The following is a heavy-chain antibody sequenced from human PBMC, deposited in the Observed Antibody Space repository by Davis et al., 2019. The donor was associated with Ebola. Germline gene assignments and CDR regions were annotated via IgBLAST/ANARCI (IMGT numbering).Heavy chain of an antibody. Sequence: SQTLSLTCPLSARSASSGDYYRSWTRPPPGNGLEWMGYIYYSGTTNYNPPLKSRATLSVDTSKSHFSLNLSSVTAADTAVYYCASNGYYDSSGYYYWGQGTLVTVSS. CDR2: IYYSGTT. V-gene: IGHV4-61*03. J-gene: IGHJ4*02. D-gene: IGHD3-22*01. CDR3: ASNGYYDSSGYYY. CDR1: ARSASSGDYY.